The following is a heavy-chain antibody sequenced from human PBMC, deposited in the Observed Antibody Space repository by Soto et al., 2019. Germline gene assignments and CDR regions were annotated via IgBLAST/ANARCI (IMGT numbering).Heavy chain of an antibody. CDR3: ARDQTSMGELSLRNY. V-gene: IGHV1-69*08. D-gene: IGHD3-16*02. Sequence: QVQLVQSGAEVKKPGSSVKVSCTASGGTFSSYTISWVRQAPGQGLEWMGRIIPILGIANYAQKFQGRVTITADKSTSTAYMELSSLRSEDTAVYYCARDQTSMGELSLRNYWGQGTLVTVSS. J-gene: IGHJ4*02. CDR2: IIPILGIA. CDR1: GGTFSSYT.